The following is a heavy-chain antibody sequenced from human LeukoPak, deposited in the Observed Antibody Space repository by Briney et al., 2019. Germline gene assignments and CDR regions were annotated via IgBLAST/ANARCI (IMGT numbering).Heavy chain of an antibody. CDR2: IYYSGST. J-gene: IGHJ5*02. D-gene: IGHD3-3*01. CDR1: GGSISSSSYY. CDR3: ARDREGRYYDFWSGYHWFDP. V-gene: IGHV4-39*07. Sequence: SETLSLTCTVSGGSISSSSYYWGWIRQPPGKGPEWIGSIYYSGSTYYNPSLKSRVTISVDTSKNQFSLKLSSVTAADTAVYYCARDREGRYYDFWSGYHWFDPWGQGTLVTVSS.